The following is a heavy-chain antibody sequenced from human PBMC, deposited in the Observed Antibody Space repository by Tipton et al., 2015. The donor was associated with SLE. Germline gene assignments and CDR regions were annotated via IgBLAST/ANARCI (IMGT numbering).Heavy chain of an antibody. Sequence: QSGAEVKKPGSSVKVSCKASGGTFSSYAISWVRQAPGQGLEWMGGIIPIFGTANYAQKFQGRVTITADESTSTAYMELSSLRSEDTAVYYGARVIPRLSWFDPWGQGTLVTVSS. CDR1: GGTFSSYA. CDR3: ARVIPRLSWFDP. D-gene: IGHD2-21*01. CDR2: IIPIFGTA. J-gene: IGHJ5*02. V-gene: IGHV1-69*01.